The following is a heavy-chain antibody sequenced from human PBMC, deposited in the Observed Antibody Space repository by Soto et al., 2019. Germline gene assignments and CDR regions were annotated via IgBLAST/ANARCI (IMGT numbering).Heavy chain of an antibody. J-gene: IGHJ6*02. D-gene: IGHD4-4*01. Sequence: QVQLVESGGGVVQPGRSLRLSCAASGFTFSSYAMHWVRQAPGKGLEWLAVISFDGSNKYYAGSVKGRFTISRDNSKNTLYLKMNSLRAEDTAVYYCARDWSNYVRSYYGMDVWGQETTVTVSS. CDR3: ARDWSNYVRSYYGMDV. CDR1: GFTFSSYA. CDR2: ISFDGSNK. V-gene: IGHV3-30-3*01.